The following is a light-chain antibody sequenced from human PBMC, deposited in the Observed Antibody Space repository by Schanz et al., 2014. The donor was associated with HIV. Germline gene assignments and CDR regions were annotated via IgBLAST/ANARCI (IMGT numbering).Light chain of an antibody. Sequence: DIQMTQSPSSLSASVRDRVTITCRASQNIGNYLNWYQQKPGNAPKLLIYAVASLQSGVPSRFSGSGSGTDFTLTISSLQSEDFAVYFCQQYNDWPPITFGQGTRLEIK. CDR2: AVA. J-gene: IGKJ5*01. CDR1: QNIGNY. CDR3: QQYNDWPPIT. V-gene: IGKV1-39*01.